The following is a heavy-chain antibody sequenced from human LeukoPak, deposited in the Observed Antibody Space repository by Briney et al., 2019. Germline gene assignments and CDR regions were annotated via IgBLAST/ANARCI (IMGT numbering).Heavy chain of an antibody. CDR2: INPNSGGT. D-gene: IGHD1-1*01. V-gene: IGHV1-2*02. Sequence: ASVKVSCKASGYTXTGYYIHWVRQAPGQGLEWMGWINPNSGGTDYAQKFQGRVSMTSDTSISTAYMELSRLRSDDTAVYYCARQLGSIRVYYWGQGTLVTVSS. CDR1: GYTXTGYY. J-gene: IGHJ4*02. CDR3: ARQLGSIRVYY.